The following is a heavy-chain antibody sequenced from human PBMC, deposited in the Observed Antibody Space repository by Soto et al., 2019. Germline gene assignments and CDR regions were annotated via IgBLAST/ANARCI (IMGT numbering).Heavy chain of an antibody. V-gene: IGHV5-10-1*01. D-gene: IGHD3-22*01. Sequence: GEALKISGKGSGYSFAGYWITWVRQKPGKGLEWMGRIDPSDSQTYYSPSFRGHVTISATKSITTVFLQWSSLRASDTAMYYCARQIYDSDTGPNFQYYFDSWGQGPPVTVSS. CDR3: ARQIYDSDTGPNFQYYFDS. J-gene: IGHJ4*02. CDR1: GYSFAGYW. CDR2: IDPSDSQT.